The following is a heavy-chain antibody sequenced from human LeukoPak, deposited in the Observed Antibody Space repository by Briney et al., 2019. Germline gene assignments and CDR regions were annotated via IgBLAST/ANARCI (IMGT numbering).Heavy chain of an antibody. CDR1: GFTFSSYA. D-gene: IGHD3-22*01. J-gene: IGHJ4*02. CDR2: ISSNGGST. V-gene: IGHV3-64*01. Sequence: PGGSLRLSCAASGFTFSSYAMHWVRQAPGKGLEYVSAISSNGGSTYYANSVKGRFTISRDNSKNTLYLQMGSLRAEDMAVYYCAREYYYDSSGYSYYWGQGTLVTVSS. CDR3: AREYYYDSSGYSYY.